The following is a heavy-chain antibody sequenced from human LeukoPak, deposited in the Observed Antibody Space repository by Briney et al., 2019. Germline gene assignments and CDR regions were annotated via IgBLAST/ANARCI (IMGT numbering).Heavy chain of an antibody. Sequence: ASVKVSCEASGYTFTSYGISWVRQAPGQGLEWMGWISAYNGNTNYAQKLQGRVTMTTDTSTSTAYMELRSLRSDDTAVYYCARRGSYYTYYYGMDVWGQGTTVTVSS. CDR2: ISAYNGNT. D-gene: IGHD1-26*01. CDR1: GYTFTSYG. J-gene: IGHJ6*02. V-gene: IGHV1-18*01. CDR3: ARRGSYYTYYYGMDV.